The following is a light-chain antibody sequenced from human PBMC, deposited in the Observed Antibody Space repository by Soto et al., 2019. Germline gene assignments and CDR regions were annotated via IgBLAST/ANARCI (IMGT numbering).Light chain of an antibody. V-gene: IGKV3-11*01. J-gene: IGKJ5*01. Sequence: EIVLTQSPATLSLSPGERATLSCRASQSVSTSLVWYQQKPGQAPRLLIYYASNRATGIPARFSGSGSGTDFTLTISSLEPEDFAVYYCQQRSNWPSITFGQGTRLEI. CDR1: QSVSTS. CDR3: QQRSNWPSIT. CDR2: YAS.